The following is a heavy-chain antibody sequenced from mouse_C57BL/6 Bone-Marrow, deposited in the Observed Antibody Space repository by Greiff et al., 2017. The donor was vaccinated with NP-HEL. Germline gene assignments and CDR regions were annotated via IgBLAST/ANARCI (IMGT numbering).Heavy chain of an antibody. CDR2: IHPNSGST. D-gene: IGHD1-1*01. Sequence: QVQLQQPGAELVKPGASVKLSCKASGYTFTSYWMHWVKQRPGQGLEWIGMIHPNSGSTNYNEKFKSKATLTVDTSSSTAYMQLSSLTSEDSAVYYCARAALIHVSSYRWDFDVWGTETTVTVSS. CDR3: ARAALIHVSSYRWDFDV. V-gene: IGHV1-64*01. CDR1: GYTFTSYW. J-gene: IGHJ1*03.